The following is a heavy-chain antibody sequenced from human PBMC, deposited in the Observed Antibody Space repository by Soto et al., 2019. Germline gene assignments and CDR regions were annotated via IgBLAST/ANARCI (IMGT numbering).Heavy chain of an antibody. D-gene: IGHD1-26*01. CDR1: GFTFSSYA. V-gene: IGHV3-23*01. J-gene: IGHJ4*02. CDR3: AKLQWELMGHDY. Sequence: GGSLRLSCAASGFTFSSYAMSWVRQAPGKGLEWVSAISGSGGSTYYADSVKGRFTISRDNSKNTLYLQMNSLRAKDTAVYYCAKLQWELMGHDYWGQGTLVTVSS. CDR2: ISGSGGST.